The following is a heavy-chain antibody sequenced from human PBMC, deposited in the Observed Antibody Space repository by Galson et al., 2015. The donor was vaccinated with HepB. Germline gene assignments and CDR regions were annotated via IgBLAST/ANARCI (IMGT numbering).Heavy chain of an antibody. CDR2: ISYDGSNK. CDR1: GFTFSSYA. D-gene: IGHD3-10*01. J-gene: IGHJ6*02. Sequence: SLRLSCAASGFTFSSYAMHWVRQAPGKGLEWVAVISYDGSNKYYADSVKGRFTISRDNSKNTLYLQMNGLRAEDTAVYYCARAGELLSHYYYGMDVWGQGTTVTVSS. CDR3: ARAGELLSHYYYGMDV. V-gene: IGHV3-30*04.